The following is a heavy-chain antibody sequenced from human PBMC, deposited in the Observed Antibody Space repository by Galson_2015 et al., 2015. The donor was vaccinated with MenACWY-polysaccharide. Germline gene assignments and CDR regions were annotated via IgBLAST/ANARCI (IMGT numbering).Heavy chain of an antibody. CDR3: ARGGSGSLAPNGNAFDV. V-gene: IGHV6-1*01. CDR1: GDSVSSNSAA. J-gene: IGHJ3*01. Sequence: CAISGDSVSSNSAAWNWIRQSPSRGLEWLGRIYYRSKSYNDYAVSVKSRITINPDTSKNQFSLQLNSVTPEETAVYFCARGGSGSLAPNGNAFDVWGQGTMLTVSS. D-gene: IGHD3-22*01. CDR2: IYYRSKSYN.